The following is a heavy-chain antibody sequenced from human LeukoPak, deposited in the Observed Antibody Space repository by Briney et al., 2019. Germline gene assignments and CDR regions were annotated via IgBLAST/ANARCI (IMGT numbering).Heavy chain of an antibody. Sequence: GGSLRLSCAASGFTVSSNYMSWVRQAPGKGLEWVSVIYSGGSTYYADSVKGRFTISRDNSKNTLYLQMNSLRAEDTAVYYCARETRYYDSSGYNWFDPWGQGTLVTVSS. D-gene: IGHD3-22*01. V-gene: IGHV3-53*01. CDR2: IYSGGST. CDR3: ARETRYYDSSGYNWFDP. J-gene: IGHJ5*02. CDR1: GFTVSSNY.